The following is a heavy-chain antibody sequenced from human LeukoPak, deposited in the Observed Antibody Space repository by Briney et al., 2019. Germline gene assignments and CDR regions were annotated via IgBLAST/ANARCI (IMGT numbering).Heavy chain of an antibody. J-gene: IGHJ4*02. Sequence: SETLSLTCTVSGGSISSSTYYWGWIRQPPGKGLEWIVSIYYSGLTYYNPSLESRVTISVDTSKNQFSLKLSSVTAADTAIYYCAKHYMGSSYNRGLDYWGQGTLVTVSS. CDR1: GGSISSSTYY. V-gene: IGHV4-39*01. CDR2: IYYSGLT. D-gene: IGHD3-10*01. CDR3: AKHYMGSSYNRGLDY.